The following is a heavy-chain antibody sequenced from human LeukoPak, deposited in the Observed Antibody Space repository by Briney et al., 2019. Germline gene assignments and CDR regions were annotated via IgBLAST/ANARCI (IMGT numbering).Heavy chain of an antibody. V-gene: IGHV1-18*01. CDR3: ARVVRLTFGGVIPNPYWDY. Sequence: GASVKVSCKASGYTFTSYGISWVRQAPGQGLEWMGWISAYNGNTNYAQKLQGRVTMTTDTSTSTAYMELRSLRSDDTAVYYCARVVRLTFGGVIPNPYWDYWGQGTLVTVSS. D-gene: IGHD3-16*02. J-gene: IGHJ4*02. CDR2: ISAYNGNT. CDR1: GYTFTSYG.